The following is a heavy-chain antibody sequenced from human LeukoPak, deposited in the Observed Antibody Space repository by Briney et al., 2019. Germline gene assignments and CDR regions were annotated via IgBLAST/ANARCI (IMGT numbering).Heavy chain of an antibody. CDR1: GGSIISHY. J-gene: IGHJ5*02. D-gene: IGHD3-9*01. CDR2: IFYDGST. Sequence: SETLSLTCTVSGGSIISHYWGWICQPPGKELEWIGSIFYDGSTYYNPSLKSRVTISVDTSKNQFSLKLSSVTAADTAVYYCARDLSGYYNGWFDPWGQGTLVTVSS. CDR3: ARDLSGYYNGWFDP. V-gene: IGHV4-39*07.